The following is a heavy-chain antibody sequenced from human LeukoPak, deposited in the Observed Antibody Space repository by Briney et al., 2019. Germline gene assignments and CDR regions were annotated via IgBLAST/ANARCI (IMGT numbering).Heavy chain of an antibody. J-gene: IGHJ6*03. Sequence: GASVKVSCKASGYTFTGYYMHWVRQAPGQGLEWMGRINPNRGGTNYAQKFQGRVTMTRDTSISTAYMELSRLRSDDTAVYYCARDSVGTKVYYYYYMDVWGKGTTVTVSS. CDR1: GYTFTGYY. D-gene: IGHD1-26*01. CDR2: INPNRGGT. V-gene: IGHV1-2*06. CDR3: ARDSVGTKVYYYYYMDV.